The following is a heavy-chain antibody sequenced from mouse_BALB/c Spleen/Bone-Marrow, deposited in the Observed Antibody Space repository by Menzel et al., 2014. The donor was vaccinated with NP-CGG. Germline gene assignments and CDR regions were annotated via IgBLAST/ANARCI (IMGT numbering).Heavy chain of an antibody. Sequence: EVQLQESGGGPVQPGGSLKLSCAASGFDFRRYWMSWVRQAPGKGLEWIGEINPGSNTINYTPSLKDKFIISRDNAKNTLYLQMSKVKSEDTALYYCARLGYYGWFAYWAKGLWSLSLQ. V-gene: IGHV4-1*02. CDR2: INPGSNTI. D-gene: IGHD2-3*01. CDR1: GFDFRRYW. J-gene: IGHJ3*01. CDR3: ARLGYYGWFAY.